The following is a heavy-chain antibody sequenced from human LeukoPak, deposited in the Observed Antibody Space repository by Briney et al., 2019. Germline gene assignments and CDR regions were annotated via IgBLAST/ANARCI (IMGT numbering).Heavy chain of an antibody. D-gene: IGHD6-13*01. CDR3: ARADYSSSWSHYYYYMDV. V-gene: IGHV4-4*07. Sequence: PSETLSLTCTVSGGSISSYYWSWIRQPAGKGLEWIGRIYTSGSTNYNPSLKSRVTMSVDTSKNQFSLKLSSVTAADTAVYYCARADYSSSWSHYYYYMDVWGKGTTVTVSS. J-gene: IGHJ6*03. CDR2: IYTSGST. CDR1: GGSISSYY.